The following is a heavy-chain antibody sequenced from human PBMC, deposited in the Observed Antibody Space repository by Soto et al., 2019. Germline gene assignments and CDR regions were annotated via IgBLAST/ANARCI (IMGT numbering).Heavy chain of an antibody. CDR2: INPSGGST. CDR1: GYTFTSYY. D-gene: IGHD3-3*01. Sequence: ASVKVSCKASGYTFTSYYMHWVRQAPGQGLEWMGIINPSGGSTSYAQKFQGRVTMTRDTSTSTVYMELSSLRSEDTAVYYCARDFLVGYYGFWSGYSDNWFDPWGQGTLVTVSS. CDR3: ARDFLVGYYGFWSGYSDNWFDP. J-gene: IGHJ5*02. V-gene: IGHV1-46*01.